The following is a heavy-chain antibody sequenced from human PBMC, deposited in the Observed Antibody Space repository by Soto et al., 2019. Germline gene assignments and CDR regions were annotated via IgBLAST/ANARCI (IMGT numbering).Heavy chain of an antibody. V-gene: IGHV1-69*13. J-gene: IGHJ6*02. Sequence: SVKVSCKASGGTFSSYAISWVRQAPGQGLEWMGGIIPIFGTANYAQKFQGRVTITADESTSAAYMELSSLRSEDTAVYYCARDDWDAVYYYGLDVWGQGTTVTVSS. CDR3: ARDDWDAVYYYGLDV. CDR1: GGTFSSYA. CDR2: IIPIFGTA. D-gene: IGHD2-21*01.